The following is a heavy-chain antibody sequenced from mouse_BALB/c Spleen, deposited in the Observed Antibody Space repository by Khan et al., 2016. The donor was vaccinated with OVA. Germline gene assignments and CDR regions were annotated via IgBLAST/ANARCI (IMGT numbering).Heavy chain of an antibody. CDR3: AREIYYYYYIVDK. CDR2: IWSDGST. J-gene: IGHJ4*01. V-gene: IGHV2-6-1*01. D-gene: IGHD2-1*01. Sequence: QVQLKESGPGLVAPSQSLSITCTISGFSLTNYGVHWVRQPPGKGLEWLVVIWSDGSTSYNSALNSRLIISKDNSKSQVFLKMNSLQTDDTAMYYCAREIYYYYYIVDKWGQGTTVTVSS. CDR1: GFSLTNYG.